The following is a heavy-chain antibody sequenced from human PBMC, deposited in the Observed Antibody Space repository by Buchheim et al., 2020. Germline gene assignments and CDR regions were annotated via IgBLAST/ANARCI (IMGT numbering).Heavy chain of an antibody. CDR3: ARHFFGKQWLPDSNWFDP. V-gene: IGHV5-10-1*03. D-gene: IGHD6-19*01. CDR2: IDPSDSYT. J-gene: IGHJ5*02. CDR1: GYSFTSYW. Sequence: EVQLVQSGAEVKKPGESLRISCKGSGYSFTSYWISWVRQMPGKGLEWMGRIDPSDSYTNYSPSFQGHVTISADKSVSTAYPQWSSLKASDTAMYYCARHFFGKQWLPDSNWFDPWGQGTL.